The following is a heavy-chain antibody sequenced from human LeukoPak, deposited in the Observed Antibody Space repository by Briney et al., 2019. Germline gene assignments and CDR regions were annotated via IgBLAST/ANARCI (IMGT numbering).Heavy chain of an antibody. CDR2: IYYSGST. CDR3: ARATVTTSHYYYYYYMDV. J-gene: IGHJ6*03. D-gene: IGHD4-17*01. Sequence: KPSETLSLTCAVYGGSFSGYYWSWIRQPPGKGLEWIGSIYYSGSTYYNPSLKSRVTISVDTSKNQFSLKLSSVTAADTAVYYCARATVTTSHYYYYYYMDVWGKGTTVTVSS. V-gene: IGHV4-34*01. CDR1: GGSFSGYY.